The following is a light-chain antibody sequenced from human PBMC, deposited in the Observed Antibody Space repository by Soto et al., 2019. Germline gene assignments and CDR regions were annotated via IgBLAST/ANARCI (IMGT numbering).Light chain of an antibody. CDR1: QSVSSSY. CDR2: GAS. V-gene: IGKV3-20*01. Sequence: EIVLTQSPGTLSLSPGERATLSCRASQSVSSSYLAWYQQKPGQAPRLLIYGASSRATGIPDRFSGSGSGTDFTLTISRLEPEDFAVYYCQTFGQGTKVEIK. CDR3: QT. J-gene: IGKJ1*01.